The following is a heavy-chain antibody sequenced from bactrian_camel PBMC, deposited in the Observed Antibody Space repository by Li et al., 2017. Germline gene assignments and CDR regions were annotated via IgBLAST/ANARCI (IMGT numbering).Heavy chain of an antibody. CDR3: AADRYVDLAGILLERTYVY. D-gene: IGHD6*01. V-gene: IGHV3-3*01. J-gene: IGHJ4*01. CDR2: IYLDAGVT. CDR1: GDTHSVKR. Sequence: VQLVESGGGSVQAGGSLRLSCVRSGDTHSVKRMGWFRQAPGKEREGVAGIYLDAGVTYYGDSVKGRFTVSQDNSDNTVYLQMNSLKPEDSGVYYCAADRYVDLAGILLERTYVYWGQGTQVTVS.